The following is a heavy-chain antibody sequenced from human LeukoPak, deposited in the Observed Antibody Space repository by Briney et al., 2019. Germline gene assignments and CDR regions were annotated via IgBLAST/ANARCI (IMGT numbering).Heavy chain of an antibody. CDR3: ARVGDWNDLVY. D-gene: IGHD1-1*01. J-gene: IGHJ4*02. V-gene: IGHV4-59*01. Sequence: PSESLSLTCTVSGGSISPYYWSWTRQTPGKGLEWIGYILYSGTTTNYNPSLKSRVTISVDTSKNQFSLKLSSVTAADTAVYYCARVGDWNDLVYWGQGTLVTVSS. CDR1: GGSISPYY. CDR2: ILYSGTT.